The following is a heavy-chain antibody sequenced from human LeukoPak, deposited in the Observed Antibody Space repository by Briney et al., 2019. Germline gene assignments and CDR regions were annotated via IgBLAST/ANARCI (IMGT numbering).Heavy chain of an antibody. V-gene: IGHV3-23*01. D-gene: IGHD3-10*01. CDR3: ARGSITMVRGVHYLDY. Sequence: GGSLRLSCAASGFTFSSYAMSWVRQAPGTGLEWVSTISGGDGSTDYADSVKGRFTISRDNAKNSLYLQMNSLKAEDTAVYYCARGSITMVRGVHYLDYWGQGTLVTVSS. J-gene: IGHJ4*02. CDR1: GFTFSSYA. CDR2: ISGGDGST.